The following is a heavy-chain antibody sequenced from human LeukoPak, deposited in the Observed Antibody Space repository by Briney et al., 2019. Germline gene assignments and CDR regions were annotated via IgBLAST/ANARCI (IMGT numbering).Heavy chain of an antibody. CDR3: ARHSSGWWPPPSGIDY. D-gene: IGHD6-19*01. J-gene: IGHJ4*02. V-gene: IGHV3-20*04. Sequence: GGSLRLSCAASGFTFDDYGMSWVRQAPGKGLEWVSGINWNGGSTGYADSVKGRFTISRDNAKNSLYLQMNSLRAEDTALYYCARHSSGWWPPPSGIDYWGQGTLVTGSS. CDR1: GFTFDDYG. CDR2: INWNGGST.